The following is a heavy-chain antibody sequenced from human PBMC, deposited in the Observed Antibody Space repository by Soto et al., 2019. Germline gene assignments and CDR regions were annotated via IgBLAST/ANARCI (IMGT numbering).Heavy chain of an antibody. J-gene: IGHJ6*02. CDR3: ARHKCGGDSCYGYYGMDV. D-gene: IGHD2-15*01. Sequence: SVKVSCKASGGTFSSYAISWVRQAPGQGLGWMGGIIPIFGTANYAQKFQGRVTITADESTSTAYMELSSLRSEDTAVYYCARHKCGGDSCYGYYGMDVWGQGTTVTVSS. CDR1: GGTFSSYA. CDR2: IIPIFGTA. V-gene: IGHV1-69*13.